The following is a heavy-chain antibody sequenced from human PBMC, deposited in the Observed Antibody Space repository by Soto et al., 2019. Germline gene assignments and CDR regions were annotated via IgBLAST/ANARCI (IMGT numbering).Heavy chain of an antibody. J-gene: IGHJ4*02. CDR1: GYTFTGYY. D-gene: IGHD6-6*01. V-gene: IGHV1-2*04. CDR2: INPNSGGT. Sequence: ASVKVSCKASGYTFTGYYMHWVRQAPGQGLEWMGWINPNSGGTNYAQKFQGWVTMTRDTSISTAYMELSRLRSDDTAVYYCARGNELAARWEYYFDYWGQGTLVTVSS. CDR3: ARGNELAARWEYYFDY.